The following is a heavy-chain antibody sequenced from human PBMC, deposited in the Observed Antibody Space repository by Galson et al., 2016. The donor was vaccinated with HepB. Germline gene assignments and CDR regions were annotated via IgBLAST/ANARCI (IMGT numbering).Heavy chain of an antibody. CDR3: ARQPLHSYGRSYLDL. CDR2: IYPGDSDA. V-gene: IGHV5-51*01. D-gene: IGHD5-18*01. J-gene: IGHJ4*02. Sequence: QSGAEVKKPGESLRISCEASGYSFARFWIGWVRQLPGKGLEWMGIIYPGDSDARYSPSLQGQVTISVDKSTNTAYLQWSSLKASDTAMYYCARQPLHSYGRSYLDLWGQGTLVTVSS. CDR1: GYSFARFW.